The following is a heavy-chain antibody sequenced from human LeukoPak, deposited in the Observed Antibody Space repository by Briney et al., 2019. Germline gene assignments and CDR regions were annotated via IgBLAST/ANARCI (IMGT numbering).Heavy chain of an antibody. D-gene: IGHD2-2*01. Sequence: GASVKVSCKASGYTFTGYYMHWVRQAPGQGLEWMGWINPNSGGTNYAQKFQGRVTMTRDTSISTAYMELSRLRSDDTAVYYCARERSVRYCSSISCYSRGFSVLGYWGQGTLVTVSS. CDR2: INPNSGGT. CDR1: GYTFTGYY. V-gene: IGHV1-2*02. CDR3: ARERSVRYCSSISCYSRGFSVLGY. J-gene: IGHJ4*02.